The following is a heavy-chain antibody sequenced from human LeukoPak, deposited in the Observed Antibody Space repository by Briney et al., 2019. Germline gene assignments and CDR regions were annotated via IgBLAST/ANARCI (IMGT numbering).Heavy chain of an antibody. CDR3: ARGLDSGGI. J-gene: IGHJ3*02. CDR2: INPNSGGT. Sequence: ASVKVSCKVSGYTLTELSMHWVRQAPGQGLEWMGRINPNSGGTNYAQKFQGRVTMTRDTSISTAYMELSRLRSDDTAVYYCARGLDSGGIWGQGTMVTVSS. CDR1: GYTLTELS. V-gene: IGHV1-2*06. D-gene: IGHD3-10*01.